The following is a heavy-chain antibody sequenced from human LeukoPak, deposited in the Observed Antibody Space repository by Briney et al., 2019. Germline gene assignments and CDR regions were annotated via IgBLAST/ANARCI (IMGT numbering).Heavy chain of an antibody. CDR3: ARSPIAAAVRWNWCDP. J-gene: IGHJ5*02. CDR2: INHSGST. Sequence: ETSSLICAVYGGPFSDYYWSWIRQPPGKGLEWIGEINHSGSTNYNPSLKSRVTISVDTSKNQFSLKVSSVTAADTAVYYCARSPIAAAVRWNWCDPWGAGAPWS. D-gene: IGHD6-13*01. CDR1: GGPFSDYY. V-gene: IGHV4-34*01.